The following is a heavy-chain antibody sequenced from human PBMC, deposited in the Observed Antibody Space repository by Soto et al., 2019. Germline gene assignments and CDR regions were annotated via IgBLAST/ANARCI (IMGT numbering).Heavy chain of an antibody. V-gene: IGHV3-15*01. Sequence: EVQLVESGGGLVKPGGSLRLSCAASGFTFNTSWMSWVRQAPGKGLEWVGRIKSNTDGGTTDYAAPVKGRFTISRDDSKNRLYLQMNSLKTDDTAVYFCTTDPIAVAPYWGQGILVTVSS. J-gene: IGHJ4*02. D-gene: IGHD6-19*01. CDR1: GFTFNTSW. CDR3: TTDPIAVAPY. CDR2: IKSNTDGGTT.